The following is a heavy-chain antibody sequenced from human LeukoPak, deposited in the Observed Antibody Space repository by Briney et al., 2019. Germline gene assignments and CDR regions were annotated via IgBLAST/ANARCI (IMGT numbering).Heavy chain of an antibody. V-gene: IGHV1-18*01. CDR1: GYTFTSYG. Sequence: ASVKVSCKASGYTFTSYGISWVRQAPGQGLEWMGWISAYNGNTNYAQKLQGRVTMTTDTSTSTAYMELRSLRSDDTAVYYCARGVSYDFWSVAGYYYYYMDVWGKGTTVTVSS. J-gene: IGHJ6*03. CDR2: ISAYNGNT. D-gene: IGHD3-3*01. CDR3: ARGVSYDFWSVAGYYYYYMDV.